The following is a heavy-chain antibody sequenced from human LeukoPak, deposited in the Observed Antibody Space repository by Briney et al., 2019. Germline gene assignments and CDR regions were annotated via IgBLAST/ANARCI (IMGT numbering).Heavy chain of an antibody. CDR1: GGTFSSYA. J-gene: IGHJ5*02. Sequence: SVKVSCKASGGTFSSYAISWVRQAPGQGLEWMGGIIPIFGTANYAQKFQGRVTITADESTSTAYMELSSLRSEDTAVYYCARDTTYYYGSGSPRGPPNWFDPWGQGTLVTVSS. V-gene: IGHV1-69*13. CDR3: ARDTTYYYGSGSPRGPPNWFDP. D-gene: IGHD3-10*01. CDR2: IIPIFGTA.